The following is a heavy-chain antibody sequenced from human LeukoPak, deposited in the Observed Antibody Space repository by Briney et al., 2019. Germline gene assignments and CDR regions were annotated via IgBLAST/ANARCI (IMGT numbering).Heavy chain of an antibody. D-gene: IGHD6-13*01. J-gene: IGHJ4*02. CDR1: GFTFDDYG. V-gene: IGHV3-20*04. CDR3: ARYTGRSEAGSFDH. CDR2: INWNGGST. Sequence: GGSLRLSCAASGFTFDDYGMSWVRQPPGKGLEWVSGINWNGGSTGYADSVKGRFTISRDNARKSLYLQMNSLRAEDTAVYYCARYTGRSEAGSFDHWGQGTLVTVSS.